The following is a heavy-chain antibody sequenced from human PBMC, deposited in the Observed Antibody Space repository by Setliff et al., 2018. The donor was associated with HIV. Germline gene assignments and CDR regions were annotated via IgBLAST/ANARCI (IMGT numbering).Heavy chain of an antibody. J-gene: IGHJ5*02. CDR1: GYTFTSYY. Sequence: ASVKVSCKASGYTFTSYYMHWVRQAPGQGLEWMGVINPSGDGTNYAQKFQGRVTMTRDTSTSTVYMEVSSLRADGTAVYYCAREDRGYYASGLAWGQGTLVTVSS. D-gene: IGHD3-10*01. CDR3: AREDRGYYASGLA. CDR2: INPSGDGT. V-gene: IGHV1-46*01.